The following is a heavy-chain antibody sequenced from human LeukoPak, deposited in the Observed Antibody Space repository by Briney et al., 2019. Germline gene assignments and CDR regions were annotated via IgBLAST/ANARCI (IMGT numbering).Heavy chain of an antibody. V-gene: IGHV3-21*01. CDR3: ARDRGSSGPSPDY. Sequence: GGSLRLSCAASGFTFSSYSMNWVRQAPGKGLEWVSSISSSSSYIYYADSVKGRFTISRDNAKNSLYLQMNSLRAEDTAVYYCARDRGSSGPSPDYWGQGTLVTVSS. D-gene: IGHD3-22*01. J-gene: IGHJ4*02. CDR2: ISSSSSYI. CDR1: GFTFSSYS.